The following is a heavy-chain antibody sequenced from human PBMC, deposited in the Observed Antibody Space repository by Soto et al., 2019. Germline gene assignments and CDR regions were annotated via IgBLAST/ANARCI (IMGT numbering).Heavy chain of an antibody. CDR3: ARGPLMGY. J-gene: IGHJ4*02. V-gene: IGHV4-30-2*01. D-gene: IGHD3-10*01. CDR1: GGSISSGGYS. CDR2: IYHSGST. Sequence: SETLSLTCAVSGGSISSGGYSWSWIRQPPGKGLEWIGYIYHSGSTYYNPSLKSRVTISVDRSKNQFSLKLSSVTAADTAVYYCARGPLMGYWGQGTLVIVSS.